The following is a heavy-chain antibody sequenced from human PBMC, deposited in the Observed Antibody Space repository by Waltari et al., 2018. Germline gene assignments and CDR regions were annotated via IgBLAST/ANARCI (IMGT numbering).Heavy chain of an antibody. CDR2: INHSGST. Sequence: QVQLQQWGAGLLKPSETLSLTCAVYGGSFSGYYWSWIRQPPGKGLEWIGDINHSGSTNYNPSLKSRVTISVDTSKNQFSLKLSSVTAADTAVYYCARGAKYYYGSGSYPLWGQGTLVTVSA. CDR1: GGSFSGYY. J-gene: IGHJ4*02. V-gene: IGHV4-34*01. D-gene: IGHD3-10*01. CDR3: ARGAKYYYGSGSYPL.